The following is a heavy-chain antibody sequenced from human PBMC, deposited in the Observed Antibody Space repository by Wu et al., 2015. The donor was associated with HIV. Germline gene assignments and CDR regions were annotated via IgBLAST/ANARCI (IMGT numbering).Heavy chain of an antibody. J-gene: IGHJ1*01. Sequence: QVQLVQSGAEVRKPGSSVKVSCKASGGTFSRSGFSWVRQVSGQGFEWMGRIIPINGAANYAQKFEGRVTITADESTHTAYMDLSSLTSEDTAVYYCAREGEEKKSDRSGYYAYLQIWGQGSHGHRLL. CDR2: IIPINGAA. CDR3: AREGEEKKSDRSGYYAYLQI. V-gene: IGHV1-69*11. CDR1: GGTFSRSG. D-gene: IGHD3-22*01.